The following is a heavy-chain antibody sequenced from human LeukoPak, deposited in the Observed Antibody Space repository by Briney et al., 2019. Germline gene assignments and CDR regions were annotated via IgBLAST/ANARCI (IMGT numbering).Heavy chain of an antibody. CDR3: ARLRAYSGYDYALRDYDY. V-gene: IGHV5-51*01. CDR1: GSRFTSYW. J-gene: IGHJ4*02. Sequence: GASLKISCKGSGSRFTSYWIGWVRQMPGKGLEWMGIIYPGDSDTRYSPSFQGQVTISADKSISTAYLQWSSLKASDTAMYYCARLRAYSGYDYALRDYDYWGQGTLVTVSS. CDR2: IYPGDSDT. D-gene: IGHD5-12*01.